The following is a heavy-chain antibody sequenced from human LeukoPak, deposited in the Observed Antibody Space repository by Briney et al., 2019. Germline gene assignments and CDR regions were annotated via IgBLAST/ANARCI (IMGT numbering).Heavy chain of an antibody. CDR2: INPNSGGT. J-gene: IGHJ4*02. V-gene: IGHV1-2*06. D-gene: IGHD3-10*01. CDR3: AVLPLRGVIIVTDY. Sequence: ASMKVSCKASGYTFTGYYMHWVRQAPGQGLEWMGRINPNSGGTNYAQKFQGRVTMTRDTSISTAYMELSRLRSDDTAVYYCAVLPLRGVIIVTDYWGQGTLVTVSS. CDR1: GYTFTGYY.